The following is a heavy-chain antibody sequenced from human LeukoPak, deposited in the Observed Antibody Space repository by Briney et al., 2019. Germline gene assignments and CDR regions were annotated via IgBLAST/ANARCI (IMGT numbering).Heavy chain of an antibody. CDR1: GYTFTSYG. D-gene: IGHD5-24*01. CDR2: MNPNSGNT. V-gene: IGHV1-8*02. Sequence: GASVKVSCKASGYTFTSYGISWVRQATGQGLEWMGWMNPNSGNTGYAQKFQGRVTMTRNTSISTAYMELSSLRSEDTAVYYCARIREGYNDAYDIWGQGTMVTVSS. J-gene: IGHJ3*02. CDR3: ARIREGYNDAYDI.